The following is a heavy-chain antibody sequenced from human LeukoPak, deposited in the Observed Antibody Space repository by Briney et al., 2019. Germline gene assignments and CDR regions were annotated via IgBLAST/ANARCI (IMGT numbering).Heavy chain of an antibody. CDR3: ASRGNYDSSGYIDAFDI. Sequence: ASETLSLTCTVSGGSISSYYWSWIRQPPGKGLEWIGYIYDSGSTKYNPSLKSRLTISVDRSKNQFSLKLSSVTAADTAVYYCASRGNYDSSGYIDAFDIWGQGTMVTVSS. J-gene: IGHJ3*02. V-gene: IGHV4-59*12. CDR1: GGSISSYY. D-gene: IGHD3-22*01. CDR2: IYDSGST.